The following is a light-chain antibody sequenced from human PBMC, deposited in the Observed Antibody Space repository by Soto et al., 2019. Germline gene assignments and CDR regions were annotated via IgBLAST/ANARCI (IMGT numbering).Light chain of an antibody. CDR1: QTVSSSY. J-gene: IGKJ2*01. CDR2: GAS. CDR3: QEGYT. V-gene: IGKV3-20*01. Sequence: EIVLTQSPGTLSLSPGERATLSCRASQTVSSSYLAWYQQKPGQAPRLLIYGASSRATGNPDRFSGSGSGTDFTLTISRLEPEDFAVYYCQEGYTFGLGTKLEIK.